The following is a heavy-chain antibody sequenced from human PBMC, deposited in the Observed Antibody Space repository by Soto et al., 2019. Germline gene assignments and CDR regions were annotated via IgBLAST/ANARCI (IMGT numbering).Heavy chain of an antibody. J-gene: IGHJ6*02. Sequence: QVQLQESGPGLVKPSETLSLTCTVSGGSVSSASYYWSWIRQPPGKGLEWIGYFYYSGSTNYHPSLKSRVTISVDTSKHHLSLKLSSVTAADTAMYYCAINYDFWSGYYLYGMDVWGQGTSVTVSS. CDR3: AINYDFWSGYYLYGMDV. CDR2: FYYSGST. CDR1: GGSVSSASYY. D-gene: IGHD3-3*01. V-gene: IGHV4-61*03.